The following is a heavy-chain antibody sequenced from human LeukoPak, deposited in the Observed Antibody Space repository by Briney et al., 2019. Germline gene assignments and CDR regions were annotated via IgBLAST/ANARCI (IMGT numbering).Heavy chain of an antibody. V-gene: IGHV3-30-3*01. CDR3: ARVRGGYSYAPGVDY. Sequence: GRSLRLSCAASGFTFSSYAMHWVRQAPGKGLEWVAVISYDGGNKYYADSVKGRFTISRDNSKNTLYLQMNSLRAEDTAVYYCARVRGGYSYAPGVDYWGQGTLVTVSS. CDR1: GFTFSSYA. D-gene: IGHD5-18*01. J-gene: IGHJ4*02. CDR2: ISYDGGNK.